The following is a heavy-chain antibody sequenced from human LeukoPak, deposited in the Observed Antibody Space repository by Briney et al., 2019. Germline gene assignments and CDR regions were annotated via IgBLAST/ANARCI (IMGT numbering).Heavy chain of an antibody. CDR3: AKGSKAVLFTRDHYMDV. J-gene: IGHJ6*03. D-gene: IGHD6-19*01. V-gene: IGHV3-66*01. CDR1: GFAVSSNY. Sequence: QTGGSLRLSCAASGFAVSSNYMSWVRQAPGKGLEWVAVIYSGGSTNYADSVKGRFTISRDNSKNTLYLQMNSLRAEDTAVYFCAKGSKAVLFTRDHYMDVWGKGTTVTISS. CDR2: IYSGGST.